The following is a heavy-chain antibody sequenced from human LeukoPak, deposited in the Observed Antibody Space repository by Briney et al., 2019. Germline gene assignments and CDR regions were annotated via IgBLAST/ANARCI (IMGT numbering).Heavy chain of an antibody. V-gene: IGHV4-34*01. J-gene: IGHJ6*03. CDR3: ARERPYYKYYMDV. CDR2: INHSGST. CDR1: GGSFSGYY. Sequence: SETLSLTCAVYGGSFSGYYWSWIRQPPGKGLEWIGEINHSGSTNYNPSLKSRVTISVDTSKNQFSLKLSSVTAADTAVYYCARERPYYKYYMDVWGKGTTVTVSS.